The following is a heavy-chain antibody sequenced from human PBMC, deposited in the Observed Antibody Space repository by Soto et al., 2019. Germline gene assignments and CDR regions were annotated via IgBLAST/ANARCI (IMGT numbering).Heavy chain of an antibody. Sequence: QVQLVQSGAEVKKPGSSVMVSCQASGGTLSNYALSWVRQAPGQGPEWMGGILPMFATPYYAQKFQGIVTITAEESTSTVYMALSSRRSDDTAVYYCARDQVTGSYVGYWGQGTLVTVSS. CDR3: ARDQVTGSYVGY. D-gene: IGHD1-26*01. CDR2: ILPMFATP. CDR1: GGTLSNYA. J-gene: IGHJ4*02. V-gene: IGHV1-69*01.